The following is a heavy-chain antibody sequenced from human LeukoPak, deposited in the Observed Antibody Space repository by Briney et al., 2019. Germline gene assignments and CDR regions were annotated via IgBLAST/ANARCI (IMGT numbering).Heavy chain of an antibody. CDR1: GGTFSSYA. V-gene: IGHV1-69*06. J-gene: IGHJ6*04. D-gene: IGHD3-10*01. CDR3: AVWAFDYYGSGSYWPEPHDYYYYGMDV. Sequence: SVKVSCKASGGTFSSYAISWGRQAPGQGLEWMGGIIPIFGTADSAQKFQGRVTITADKSTSTAYMELSSLRSEDTAVYYCAVWAFDYYGSGSYWPEPHDYYYYGMDVWGKGTTVTVSS. CDR2: IIPIFGTA.